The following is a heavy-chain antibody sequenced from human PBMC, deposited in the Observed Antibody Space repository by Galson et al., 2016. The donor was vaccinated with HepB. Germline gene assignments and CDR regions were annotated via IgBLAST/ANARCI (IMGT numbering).Heavy chain of an antibody. Sequence: SLRLSCAPSGFTFSTYGMHWVRQAPGKGLDWVAVISYDGSYKDYADSVQGRFTISRDNSKNTVYLQMNNLRAEDTAVYYCAKCLWVRGVYPFDPWGQGTLVTVSS. V-gene: IGHV3-30*18. CDR1: GFTFSTYG. CDR2: ISYDGSYK. J-gene: IGHJ5*02. CDR3: AKCLWVRGVYPFDP. D-gene: IGHD3-10*01.